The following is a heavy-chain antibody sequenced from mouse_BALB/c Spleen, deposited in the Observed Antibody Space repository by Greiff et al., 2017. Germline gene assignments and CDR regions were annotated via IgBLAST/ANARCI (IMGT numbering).Heavy chain of an antibody. CDR1: GYSITSGYY. CDR2: ISYDGSN. CDR3: ARAEIYYDYFAWFAY. J-gene: IGHJ3*01. Sequence: VQLKQSGPGLVKPSQSLSLTCSVTGYSITSGYYWNWIRQFPGNKLEWMGYISYDGSNNYNPSLKNRISITRDTSKNQFFLKLNSVTTEDTATYYCARAEIYYDYFAWFAYWGQGTLVTVSA. D-gene: IGHD2-4*01. V-gene: IGHV3-6*02.